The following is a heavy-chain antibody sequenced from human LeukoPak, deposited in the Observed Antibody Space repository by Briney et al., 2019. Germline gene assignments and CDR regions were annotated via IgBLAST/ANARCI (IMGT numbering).Heavy chain of an antibody. CDR2: INHSGSA. Sequence: SETLSLTCAVYGGSFSGYYWSWIRQPPGKGLEWIGEINHSGSANYNPSLKSRVTISVDTSKYQFSLKLSSVTAADTAVYYCARGRYGSGSYVFFIWGQGTLVTVSS. V-gene: IGHV4-34*01. D-gene: IGHD3-10*01. CDR1: GGSFSGYY. J-gene: IGHJ4*02. CDR3: ARGRYGSGSYVFFI.